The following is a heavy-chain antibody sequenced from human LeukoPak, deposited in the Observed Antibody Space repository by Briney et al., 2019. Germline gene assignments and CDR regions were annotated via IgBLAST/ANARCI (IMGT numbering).Heavy chain of an antibody. CDR3: ASSWSLTTVGFDY. D-gene: IGHD1-14*01. CDR2: ISGSGGST. J-gene: IGHJ4*02. CDR1: GFTFSSYA. V-gene: IGHV3-23*01. Sequence: GGSLRLSCAASGFTFSSYAMSSVRQAPGKGLEWVSAISGSGGSTYYADSVKGRFTISRDNSKNTPYLQSNSLRAEDTAVYYCASSWSLTTVGFDYWGQGTLVTVSS.